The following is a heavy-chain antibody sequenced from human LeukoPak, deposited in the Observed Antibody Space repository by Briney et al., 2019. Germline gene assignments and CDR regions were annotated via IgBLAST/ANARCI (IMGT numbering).Heavy chain of an antibody. CDR3: AKDAILGAARGGNYLDH. D-gene: IGHD1-26*01. CDR1: GFTFSNYG. J-gene: IGHJ4*02. Sequence: PGGSLRLSCAASGFTFSNYGMHWVRQAPGKGLEWVTLISRDGRNIYYGDSGKGRFTISRDNSKNTLYLQMDSLRAEDTAIYYCAKDAILGAARGGNYLDHWGQGTLVTVSS. CDR2: ISRDGRNI. V-gene: IGHV3-30*18.